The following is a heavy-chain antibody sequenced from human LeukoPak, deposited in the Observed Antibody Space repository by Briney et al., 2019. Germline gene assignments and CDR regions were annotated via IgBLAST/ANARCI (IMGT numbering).Heavy chain of an antibody. J-gene: IGHJ4*02. CDR1: GGSMSSYY. D-gene: IGHD6-6*01. CDR3: ARVLNSASKAFDS. V-gene: IGHV4-59*01. CDR2: IFYSGNT. Sequence: SETLSLTCTVSGGSMSSYYWSWIRQPPGKGLEWIGYIFYSGNTDCNSSLKSRVTISVDTSKNQFSLKVSSVTAADTAVYYCARVLNSASKAFDSWGQGTLVTVSS.